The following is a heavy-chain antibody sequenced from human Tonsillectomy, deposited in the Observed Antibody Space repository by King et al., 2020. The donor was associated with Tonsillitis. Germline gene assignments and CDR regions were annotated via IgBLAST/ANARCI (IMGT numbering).Heavy chain of an antibody. CDR1: GFTFSSYG. CDR3: AKDRFGWAPSEGVTDCDS. V-gene: IGHV3-30*02. Sequence: VQLVESGGGVVQPGGSLRLSCAASGFTFSSYGMHWVRQAPGKGLEWVAFIRYDESNKYYVDSVKGRFTISRDNSKNTLYLQMNSLRAEDTAVYYCAKDRFGWAPSEGVTDCDSGGQGTLVPVPS. J-gene: IGHJ4*02. D-gene: IGHD1-14*01. CDR2: IRYDESNK.